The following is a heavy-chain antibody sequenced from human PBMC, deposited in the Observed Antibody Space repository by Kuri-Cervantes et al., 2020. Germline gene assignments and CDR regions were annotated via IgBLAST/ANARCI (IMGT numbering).Heavy chain of an antibody. V-gene: IGHV1-2*02. CDR1: GYTFTSYG. J-gene: IGHJ4*02. D-gene: IGHD6-19*01. CDR3: AKGPGGSSSGWYVGID. CDR2: INPNSGGT. Sequence: ASVKVSCKASGYTFTSYGISWVRQTPGQGLEWMGWINPNSGGTNYAQKFQGRVTMTRDTSISTAYMELSRLRSDDTAVYYCAKGPGGSSSGWYVGIDWGQGTLVTVSS.